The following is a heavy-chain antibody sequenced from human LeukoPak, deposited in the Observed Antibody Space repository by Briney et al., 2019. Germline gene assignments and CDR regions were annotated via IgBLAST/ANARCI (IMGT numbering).Heavy chain of an antibody. CDR3: ARARIVGATTEEDY. D-gene: IGHD1-26*01. Sequence: EASVKVSCKASGGTFSSYAISWVRQAPGQGLEWMGGIIPIFGTANYAQKFQGRVTITADESTSTAYMELSSLRSEDTAVYYCARARIVGATTEEDYWGQGTLVTVSS. CDR1: GGTFSSYA. V-gene: IGHV1-69*13. CDR2: IIPIFGTA. J-gene: IGHJ4*02.